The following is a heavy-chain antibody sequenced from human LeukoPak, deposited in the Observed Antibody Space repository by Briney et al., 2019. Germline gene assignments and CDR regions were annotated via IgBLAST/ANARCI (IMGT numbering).Heavy chain of an antibody. CDR1: GGSFSGYY. J-gene: IGHJ4*02. V-gene: IGHV4-34*01. D-gene: IGHD2-2*01. Sequence: SETLSLTCAVYGGSFSGYYWSWIRQPPGKGLEWIGEINHSGSTNYNPSLKSRVTISVDTSKNQFSLKLSSVTAADTAVYYCARGALGGYCSSTSCPAFGYWGQGTLVTVPS. CDR3: ARGALGGYCSSTSCPAFGY. CDR2: INHSGST.